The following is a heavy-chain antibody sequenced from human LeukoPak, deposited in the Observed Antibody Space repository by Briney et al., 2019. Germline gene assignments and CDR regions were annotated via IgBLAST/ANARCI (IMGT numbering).Heavy chain of an antibody. D-gene: IGHD2-8*01. J-gene: IGHJ4*02. V-gene: IGHV3-74*01. CDR3: ARELKGSVPN. CDR1: GFTFSAYW. Sequence: PGGSLRLSCVASGFTFSAYWMHWVRQAPGKGLVWVSRINRDGSSTSYADSVKGRFTISRDNAKNTLYLQMSSLRAEDAAVYYCARELKGSVPNWGQGTLVTVSS. CDR2: INRDGSST.